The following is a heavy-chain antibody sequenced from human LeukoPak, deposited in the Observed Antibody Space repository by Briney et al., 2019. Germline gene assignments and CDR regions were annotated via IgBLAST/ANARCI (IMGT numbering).Heavy chain of an antibody. Sequence: GGSLRLSCAASGFTVSSNYMSWVRQAPGKGLEWVSVIYSGGTTYYADSVKGRFTISRDNSKNTLYLQMNSLRGEDTAVYYCARVLSVSYCDSWGREPWSPSPQ. V-gene: IGHV3-53*01. J-gene: IGHJ4*02. CDR3: ARVLSVSYCDS. D-gene: IGHD2/OR15-2a*01. CDR1: GFTVSSNY. CDR2: IYSGGTT.